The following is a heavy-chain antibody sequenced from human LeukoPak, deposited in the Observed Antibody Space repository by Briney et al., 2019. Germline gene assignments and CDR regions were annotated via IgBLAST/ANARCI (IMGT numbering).Heavy chain of an antibody. V-gene: IGHV3-7*01. CDR3: ARDLPIDTAMVESNGFDY. D-gene: IGHD5-18*01. Sequence: GGPLRLSCAASGFTFSSYWLSWVRQAPGKGLEWVANIKQDGSEKYYVDSVKGRFTISRDNAKNSLYLQMNSLRAEDTAVYYCARDLPIDTAMVESNGFDYWGQGTLVTVSS. J-gene: IGHJ4*02. CDR2: IKQDGSEK. CDR1: GFTFSSYW.